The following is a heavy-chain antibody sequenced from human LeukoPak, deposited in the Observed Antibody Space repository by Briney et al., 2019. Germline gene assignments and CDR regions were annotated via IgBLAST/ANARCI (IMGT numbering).Heavy chain of an antibody. CDR1: GGSTSSNY. Sequence: SETLSLTCTVSGGSTSSNYWSWIRQPPGKGLEWIGYIYSTASTNYNPSLRSRVSMSIDASKNQFYLKLSSVTAADTAVYYCATRAGCGYMDVWGKGTTVTVSS. D-gene: IGHD5-24*01. J-gene: IGHJ6*03. CDR3: ATRAGCGYMDV. V-gene: IGHV4-4*09. CDR2: IYSTAST.